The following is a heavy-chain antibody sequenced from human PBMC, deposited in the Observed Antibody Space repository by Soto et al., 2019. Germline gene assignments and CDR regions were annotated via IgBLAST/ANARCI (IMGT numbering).Heavy chain of an antibody. CDR2: IVTGGDT. Sequence: DVQLVESGGGLVQPGGSLRLSCAASGFTFSNYDMHWVRQATGKGLEWVSSIVTGGDTYYADSVKGRFTISRENGKNSLNLQVNFLKARDRAVYCWARERGEDDAGDYWYCDLWGRGTLVTVSS. CDR1: GFTFSNYD. J-gene: IGHJ2*01. CDR3: ARERGEDDAGDYWYCDL. D-gene: IGHD3-10*01. V-gene: IGHV3-13*04.